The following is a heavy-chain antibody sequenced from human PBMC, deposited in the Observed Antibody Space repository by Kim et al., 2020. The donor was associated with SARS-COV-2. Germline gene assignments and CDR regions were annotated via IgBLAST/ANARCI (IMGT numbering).Heavy chain of an antibody. J-gene: IGHJ4*02. CDR1: GYTFTSYD. CDR3: ARGRTYYDFWSGYPYFDY. CDR2: MNPNSGNT. V-gene: IGHV1-8*01. Sequence: ASVKVSCKASGYTFTSYDINWVRQATGQGLEWMGWMNPNSGNTGYAQKFQGRVTMTRNTSISTAYMELSSLRSEDTAVYYCARGRTYYDFWSGYPYFDYWGQGTLVTVSS. D-gene: IGHD3-3*01.